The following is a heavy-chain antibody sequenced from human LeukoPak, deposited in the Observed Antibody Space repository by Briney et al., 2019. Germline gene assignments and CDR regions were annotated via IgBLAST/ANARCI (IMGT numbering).Heavy chain of an antibody. D-gene: IGHD3-10*01. J-gene: IGHJ4*02. CDR1: GFTFSSYA. V-gene: IGHV3-15*01. CDR3: TTEYLYYGSGSYYDI. Sequence: GGSLRLSCAASGFTFSSYAMSWVRQAPGKGLEWVGRIKSKTDGGTTDYAAPVKGRFTISRDDSKNTLYLQMNSLKTEDTAVYYCTTEYLYYGSGSYYDIWGQGTLATVSS. CDR2: IKSKTDGGTT.